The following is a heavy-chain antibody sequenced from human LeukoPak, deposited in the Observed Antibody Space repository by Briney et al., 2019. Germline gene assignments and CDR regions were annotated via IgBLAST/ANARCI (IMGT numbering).Heavy chain of an antibody. CDR2: ISGSGGST. CDR1: GFTFSSYA. D-gene: IGHD4-17*01. Sequence: GGSLRLSCAASGFTFSSYAMSWVRQAPGKGLEWVSAISGSGGSTYYADSVKGRFTISRDNSKNALYLQMNSLRAEDTAVYYCAKDRPHDYGDHGFWYFDLWGRGTLVTVSS. J-gene: IGHJ2*01. CDR3: AKDRPHDYGDHGFWYFDL. V-gene: IGHV3-23*01.